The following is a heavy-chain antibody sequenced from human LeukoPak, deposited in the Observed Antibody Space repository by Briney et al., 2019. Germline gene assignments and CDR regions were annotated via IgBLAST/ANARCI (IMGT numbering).Heavy chain of an antibody. Sequence: PSETLSLTCTVSGDSISSYWWAWIRQPPGKGLEWLGYIYYSGAPTSYNPSLKSRVTISIDTSRNQFSLRLNSVTAADMAVYYCARDSRGGGPDFDYWGQGTLVTVSS. D-gene: IGHD3-16*01. CDR3: ARDSRGGGPDFDY. CDR2: IYYSGAPT. J-gene: IGHJ4*02. CDR1: GDSISSYW. V-gene: IGHV4-59*01.